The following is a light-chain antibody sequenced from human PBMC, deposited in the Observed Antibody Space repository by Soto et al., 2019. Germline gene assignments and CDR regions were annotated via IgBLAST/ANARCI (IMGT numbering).Light chain of an antibody. CDR2: AAS. CDR3: QQSYSTPRT. J-gene: IGKJ1*01. Sequence: DIQMTQSPSSLSASVGDRVTITCRASQSISRNLNWYQQKPGKAPKVLIYAASSLQSGVPSRFSGSGSGTDGTLTISSLQPEDFATYYCQQSYSTPRTFGQGTKVEIK. V-gene: IGKV1-39*01. CDR1: QSISRN.